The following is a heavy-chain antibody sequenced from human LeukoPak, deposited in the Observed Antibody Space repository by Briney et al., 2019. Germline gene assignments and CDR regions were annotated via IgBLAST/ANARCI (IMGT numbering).Heavy chain of an antibody. J-gene: IGHJ3*02. CDR2: ISYDGSNK. CDR3: AKDMSGYYIHDAFDI. D-gene: IGHD3-3*01. Sequence: GGSLRLSCAASGFTFSSYGMHWVRQAPGKGLEWVAVISYDGSNKYYADSVKGRFTISRDNSKNTLYLQMNSLRAEDTAVYYCAKDMSGYYIHDAFDIWGQGTMVTVSS. V-gene: IGHV3-30*18. CDR1: GFTFSSYG.